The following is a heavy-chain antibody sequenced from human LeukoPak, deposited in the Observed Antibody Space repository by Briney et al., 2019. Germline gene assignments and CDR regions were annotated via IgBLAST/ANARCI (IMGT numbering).Heavy chain of an antibody. CDR1: GGSFSGYY. V-gene: IGHV4-34*01. CDR2: INHSGSS. CDR3: PRMAKEGRLDY. Sequence: WEALSLTCDVYGGSFSGYYWSWIRQPPGKGPEGIGEINHSGSSNYKPSLLSRASISVDTSKNQYPLPLRYVPAADAAVYYCPRMAKEGRLDYWGQGTLVTVSS. J-gene: IGHJ4*02.